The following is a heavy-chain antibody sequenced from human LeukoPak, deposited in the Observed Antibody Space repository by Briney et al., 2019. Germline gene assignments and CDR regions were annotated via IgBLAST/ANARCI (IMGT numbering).Heavy chain of an antibody. CDR3: AKVGGSGYYPY. D-gene: IGHD3-22*01. J-gene: IGHJ4*02. V-gene: IGHV3-74*01. CDR2: IKGDGSST. Sequence: GGSLRLSCAASGFTFTTYWMHWVRQVPGKGLVWVARIKGDGSSTRHADSMKGRFTISRDNAKNSLYLQMNSLRAEDTALYYCAKVGGSGYYPYWGQGTLVTVSS. CDR1: GFTFTTYW.